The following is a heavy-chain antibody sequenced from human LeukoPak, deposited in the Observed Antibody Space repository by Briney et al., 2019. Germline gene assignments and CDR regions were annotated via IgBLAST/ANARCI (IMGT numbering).Heavy chain of an antibody. CDR3: ARRDRWFDP. Sequence: SETLSLTCGVSGYSISTGYYWGWIRQSPGKGLEWIGNIYRSGTTYYNPSLKGRVTISVDTSKNQFSLRLTSVTAADTAVYYCARRDRWFDPWGQGTLVTVSS. CDR1: GYSISTGYY. J-gene: IGHJ5*02. CDR2: IYRSGTT. V-gene: IGHV4-38-2*01.